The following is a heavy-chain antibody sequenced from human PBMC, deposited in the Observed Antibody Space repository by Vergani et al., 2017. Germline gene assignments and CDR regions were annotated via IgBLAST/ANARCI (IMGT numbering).Heavy chain of an antibody. V-gene: IGHV3-48*01. D-gene: IGHD3-22*01. CDR2: ISSSRSTI. CDR1: GFTFSSYA. Sequence: VQLVESGGGVVQPGRSLRLSCAASGFTFSSYAMHWVRQAPGKGLEWVSYISSSRSTIYYVDSVKGRFTISRDNAKNSLYLQMNSLRAEDTAVYYCARAAYFYDSSVYYSVFDYWGQGTLVTVSS. J-gene: IGHJ4*02. CDR3: ARAAYFYDSSVYYSVFDY.